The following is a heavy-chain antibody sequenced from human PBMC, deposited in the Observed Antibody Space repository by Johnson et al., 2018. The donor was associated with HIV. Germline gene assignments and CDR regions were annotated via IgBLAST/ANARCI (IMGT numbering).Heavy chain of an antibody. D-gene: IGHD1-26*01. V-gene: IGHV3-20*04. CDR2: IDWNGGST. CDR3: ARDRTGGSYPRAFDI. J-gene: IGHJ3*02. CDR1: GFTFSDYY. Sequence: VQLVESGGGLVQPGGSLRLSCAASGFTFSDYYMSWIRQAPGKGLEWVYGIDWNGGSTGYADSVKGRFTISRDNAKNSLYLQMNSLRAEDTALYYCARDRTGGSYPRAFDIWGQGTRVTVSS.